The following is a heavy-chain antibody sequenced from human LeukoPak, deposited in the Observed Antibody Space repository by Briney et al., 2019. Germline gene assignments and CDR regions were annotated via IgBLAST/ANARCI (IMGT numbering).Heavy chain of an antibody. D-gene: IGHD3-9*01. CDR2: INPNSGGT. Sequence: ASVKVSCKASGYTFTGYYMHWVRQAPGQGLECMGWINPNSGGTNYAQKFQGRVTMTRDTSISTAYMELSRLRSDDTAVYYCARYRFTRYFDWTNDYWGQGTLVTVSS. V-gene: IGHV1-2*02. CDR1: GYTFTGYY. J-gene: IGHJ4*02. CDR3: ARYRFTRYFDWTNDY.